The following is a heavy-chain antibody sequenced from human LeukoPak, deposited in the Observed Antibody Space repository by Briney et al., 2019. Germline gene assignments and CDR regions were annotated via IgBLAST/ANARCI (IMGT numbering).Heavy chain of an antibody. V-gene: IGHV1-24*01. CDR2: FDPEDGET. CDR1: GYTLTELS. Sequence: ASVKVSCKVSGYTLTELSMHWVRQAPGKGLEWMGGFDPEDGETIYAQKFQGRVTMTEDTSTDTAYMELSSLRSEDTAVYYCATACSSTSCYPSPHNWFDPWGQGTLVTVSS. CDR3: ATACSSTSCYPSPHNWFDP. D-gene: IGHD2-2*01. J-gene: IGHJ5*02.